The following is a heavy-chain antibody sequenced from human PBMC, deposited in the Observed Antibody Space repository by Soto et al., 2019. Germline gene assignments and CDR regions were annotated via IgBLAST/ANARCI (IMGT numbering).Heavy chain of an antibody. J-gene: IGHJ4*02. CDR2: IYYSGSA. CDR3: ARLTVNYYGSSGSAYYFDF. D-gene: IGHD3-22*01. CDR1: GGSISSSNW. V-gene: IGHV4-4*02. Sequence: SETLSLTCAVSGGSISSSNWWSWVRQPPGKGLEWIGDIYYSGSAYYNPSLKSRVTISVDTSKNHFSLNLTSLTAADTAVYYCARLTVNYYGSSGSAYYFDFWGQGSLVTVSS.